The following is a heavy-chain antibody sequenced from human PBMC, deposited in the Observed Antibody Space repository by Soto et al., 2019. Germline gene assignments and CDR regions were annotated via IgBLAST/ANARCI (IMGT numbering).Heavy chain of an antibody. CDR1: GDSISSSGSS. Sequence: TLLRTCDVSGDSISSSGSSWTWIRQPPVKALEWIGFTYHSGSTYYNPSLESRVTISVDRSKNQFCLKLKSVTAADRAVYYCAASLSTRDYDSSDYYPDFDSWGQGIMVT. CDR2: TYHSGST. V-gene: IGHV4-30-2*01. CDR3: AASLSTRDYDSSDYYPDFDS. D-gene: IGHD3-22*01. J-gene: IGHJ3*02.